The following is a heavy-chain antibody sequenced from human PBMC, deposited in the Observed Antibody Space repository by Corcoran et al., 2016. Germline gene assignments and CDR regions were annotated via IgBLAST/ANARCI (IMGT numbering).Heavy chain of an antibody. J-gene: IGHJ4*02. CDR2: ISAYNGNT. CDR1: GYTFTSYG. V-gene: IGHV1-18*01. Sequence: QVQLVQSGAEVKKPGASVKVSCKASGYTFTSYGISWVRQAPGQGLEWMGWISAYNGNTNYAQKLQGRVTMTTDTSTSTAYMELRSLRSDDTAVYYCALQRRDIVATADYYFDYWGQGTLVTVSS. CDR3: ALQRRDIVATADYYFDY. D-gene: IGHD5-12*01.